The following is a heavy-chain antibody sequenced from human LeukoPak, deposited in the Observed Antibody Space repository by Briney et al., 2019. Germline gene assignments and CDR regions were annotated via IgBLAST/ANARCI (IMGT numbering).Heavy chain of an antibody. CDR2: ISAYNGNT. CDR1: GYTFTSYG. Sequence: ASVKVSCKASGYTFTSYGISWVRQAPGQGLEWMGWISAYNGNTNYVQKFQGRVTMTTDTSTSTAYTELRSLRSDDTAVYYCARLDLGYFFDYWGQGTLVTVPS. D-gene: IGHD3/OR15-3a*01. CDR3: ARLDLGYFFDY. J-gene: IGHJ4*02. V-gene: IGHV1-18*01.